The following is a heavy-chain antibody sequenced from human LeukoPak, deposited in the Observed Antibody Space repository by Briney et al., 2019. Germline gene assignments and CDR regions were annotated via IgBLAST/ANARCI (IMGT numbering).Heavy chain of an antibody. Sequence: SETLSLTCTVSGGYISSYYWSWIRQPPGKGLEWIGYIYYSGSSNYNPSLKSRVTISVDTSKNQISLRLTSVTAADTAVYYCARDGSGYGYMDVWGRGTTVTISS. CDR2: IYYSGSS. V-gene: IGHV4-59*01. J-gene: IGHJ6*03. D-gene: IGHD5-18*01. CDR3: ARDGSGYGYMDV. CDR1: GGYISSYY.